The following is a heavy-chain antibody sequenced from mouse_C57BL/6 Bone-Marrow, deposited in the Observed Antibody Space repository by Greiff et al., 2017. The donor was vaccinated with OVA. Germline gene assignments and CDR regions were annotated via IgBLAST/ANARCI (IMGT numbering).Heavy chain of an antibody. CDR3: ARSYYGSSHYAMDY. Sequence: EVKLMESGAELVKPGASVKLSCTASGFNIKDYYMHWVKQRTEQGLEWIGRIDPEDGEPKYAPKFQGKATITADTSSNTAYLQLSSLTSEDTAVYYCARSYYGSSHYAMDYWGQGTSVTVSS. CDR1: GFNIKDYY. V-gene: IGHV14-2*01. D-gene: IGHD1-1*01. J-gene: IGHJ4*01. CDR2: IDPEDGEP.